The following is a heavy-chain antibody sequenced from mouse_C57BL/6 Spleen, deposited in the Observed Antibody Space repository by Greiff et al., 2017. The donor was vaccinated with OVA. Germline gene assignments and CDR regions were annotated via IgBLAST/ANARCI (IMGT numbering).Heavy chain of an antibody. J-gene: IGHJ2*01. Sequence: QLQQSGPELVKPGASVKMSCKASGYTFPDYNMHWVKQSHGKSLEWIGYIKPNNGGTSYNQKFKGKATLTVNKSSSTAYIEIRSLTSGDSAVYYCAGGYYGSSYDFDYWGQGTTLTVSS. CDR2: IKPNNGGT. V-gene: IGHV1-22*01. CDR3: AGGYYGSSYDFDY. CDR1: GYTFPDYN. D-gene: IGHD1-1*01.